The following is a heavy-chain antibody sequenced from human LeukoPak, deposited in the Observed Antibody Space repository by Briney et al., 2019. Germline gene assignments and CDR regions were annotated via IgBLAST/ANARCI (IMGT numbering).Heavy chain of an antibody. Sequence: PGGSLRLSCAASGFTFSDYYMTWIRQTPGKGLEWVSYISISGTTTFYADSVKGRFTISRDNAKNSLYLHMNSLRADDTAVYYCAGDTKSLIDYWGQGTLVTVSS. V-gene: IGHV3-11*04. CDR1: GFTFSDYY. J-gene: IGHJ4*02. CDR2: ISISGTTT. CDR3: AGDTKSLIDY. D-gene: IGHD2-8*01.